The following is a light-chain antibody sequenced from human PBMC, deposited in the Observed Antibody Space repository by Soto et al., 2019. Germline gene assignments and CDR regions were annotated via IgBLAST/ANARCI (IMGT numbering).Light chain of an antibody. Sequence: DIQMTQSPSTLSASVGDRATITCRASQSISSWLAWYQQKPGKAPKLLIYKASSLEIGVPSRFSGSGSGTEFTLTISSLQPDDFATYYCQQYNSQPWTFGQGTTVEIK. V-gene: IGKV1-5*03. J-gene: IGKJ1*01. CDR1: QSISSW. CDR3: QQYNSQPWT. CDR2: KAS.